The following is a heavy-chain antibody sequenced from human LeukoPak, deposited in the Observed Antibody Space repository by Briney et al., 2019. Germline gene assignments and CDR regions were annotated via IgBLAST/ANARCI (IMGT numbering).Heavy chain of an antibody. Sequence: GGSLRLSCAASGFTFSSFAMNWVRQAPGKGLEWVSYITSSSTITYYADSVKGRFTISRDNAKNSLYLHMNSLRAEDTAVYYCARLAAASDYWGQGTLVTVSS. CDR1: GFTFSSFA. CDR2: ITSSSTIT. CDR3: ARLAAASDY. V-gene: IGHV3-48*01. D-gene: IGHD6-13*01. J-gene: IGHJ4*02.